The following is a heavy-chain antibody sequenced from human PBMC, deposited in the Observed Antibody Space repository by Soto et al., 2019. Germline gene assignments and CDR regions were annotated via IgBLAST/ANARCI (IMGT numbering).Heavy chain of an antibody. CDR3: ATPRLGGGSSSFDY. Sequence: GGSLRLSCAASGFTFSSYSMNWVRQAPGKGLEWVSSISSSSSYIYYADSVKGRFTISRDNAKNSLYLQMNSLRAEDTAVYYCATPRLGGGSSSFDYWGQGTLVTVSS. CDR1: GFTFSSYS. D-gene: IGHD2-15*01. J-gene: IGHJ4*02. CDR2: ISSSSSYI. V-gene: IGHV3-21*01.